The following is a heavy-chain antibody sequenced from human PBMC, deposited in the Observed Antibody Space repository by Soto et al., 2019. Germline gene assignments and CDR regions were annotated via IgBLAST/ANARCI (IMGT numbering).Heavy chain of an antibody. CDR1: GYEFTSYW. J-gene: IGHJ3*02. CDR2: IFPGDSDT. Sequence: GESLKISCKGSGYEFTSYWIGWVRQMPGKGLEWMGIIFPGDSDTRYSPSFHGQVTISADNSISTAYLQWSSLRASDTAMYYCARRDSSGYDPDAFDIWGKGTLVTVSS. V-gene: IGHV5-51*01. CDR3: ARRDSSGYDPDAFDI. D-gene: IGHD3-22*01.